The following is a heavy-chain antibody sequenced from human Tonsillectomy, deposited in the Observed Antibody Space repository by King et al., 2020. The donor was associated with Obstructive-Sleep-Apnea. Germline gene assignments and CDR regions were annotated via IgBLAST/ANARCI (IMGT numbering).Heavy chain of an antibody. CDR1: GGSFSGYY. V-gene: IGHV4-34*01. D-gene: IGHD3-9*01. Sequence: VQLQQWGAGLLKPSETLSLTCAVYGGSFSGYYWSWIRQPPGKGLEWIVEINHSGSTNYNPSLKSRVTISLDTSKNQFSLKLSSVTAADTAVYYCAGTLRYFDWFDYWGQGNLVTVSS. CDR3: AGTLRYFDWFDY. J-gene: IGHJ4*02. CDR2: INHSGST.